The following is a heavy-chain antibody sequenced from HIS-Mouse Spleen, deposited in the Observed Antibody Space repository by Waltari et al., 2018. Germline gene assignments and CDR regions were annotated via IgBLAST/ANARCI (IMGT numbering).Heavy chain of an antibody. Sequence: QVQLQESGPGLVKPSETLSLPCTVPGYSISSGYYLGWIRPPPGKGLEWIGSIYHSGSTYYNPSLKSRVTISVDTSKNQFSLKLSSVTAADTAVYYCARDPGYSSSPNAFDIWGQGTMVTVSS. CDR3: ARDPGYSSSPNAFDI. D-gene: IGHD6-6*01. V-gene: IGHV4-38-2*02. CDR2: IYHSGST. J-gene: IGHJ3*02. CDR1: GYSISSGYY.